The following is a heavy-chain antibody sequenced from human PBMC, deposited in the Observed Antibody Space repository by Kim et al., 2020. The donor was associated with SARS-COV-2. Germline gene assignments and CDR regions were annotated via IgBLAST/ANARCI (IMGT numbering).Heavy chain of an antibody. CDR1: GFTFSSHA. V-gene: IGHV3-23*01. CDR3: AKRLLVYQYYYDSSGLMSAFEI. J-gene: IGHJ3*02. D-gene: IGHD3-22*01. CDR2: VGGSGDGT. Sequence: GGSLRLSCAASGFTFSSHAMSWVRQAPGKGLEWVSAVGGSGDGTYYADSVKGRFTIPRDNSKNTLYLQMNSLRDEDTAVYYCAKRLLVYQYYYDSSGLMSAFEIWGRGTMFTVSS.